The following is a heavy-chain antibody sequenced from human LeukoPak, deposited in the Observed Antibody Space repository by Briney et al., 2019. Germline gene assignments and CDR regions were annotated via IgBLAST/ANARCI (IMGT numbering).Heavy chain of an antibody. CDR1: GGSISSGGYY. CDR3: ARAGDTAMALYGY. J-gene: IGHJ4*02. V-gene: IGHV4-30-2*01. Sequence: SETLSLTCTVSGGSISSGGYYWSWIRQPPGKGLEWIGYIYHSGSTYYNPSLKSRVTISVDRSKNQFSLKLSSVTAADTAVYYCARAGDTAMALYGYWGQGTLVTVSS. CDR2: IYHSGST. D-gene: IGHD5-18*01.